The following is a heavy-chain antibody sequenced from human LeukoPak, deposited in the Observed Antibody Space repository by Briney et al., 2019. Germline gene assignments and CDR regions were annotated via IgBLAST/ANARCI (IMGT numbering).Heavy chain of an antibody. V-gene: IGHV4-59*01. J-gene: IGHJ4*02. Sequence: SETLSLTCTVSGASFSNDYWSWVRQAPGKGLEWIGYIYHNGRTNYSPSLKSRISMSIDTSQNQFSLKLTSVTAADTAVYYCARASEGIGYFDTWGRGSLVTVSS. CDR3: ARASEGIGYFDT. CDR2: IYHNGRT. CDR1: GASFSNDY. D-gene: IGHD3-3*01.